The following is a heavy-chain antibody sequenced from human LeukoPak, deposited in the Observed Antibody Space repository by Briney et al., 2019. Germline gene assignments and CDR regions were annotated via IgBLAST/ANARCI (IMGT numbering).Heavy chain of an antibody. CDR1: GFAFSDYA. CDR2: ISYDGRNK. D-gene: IGHD3-10*01. Sequence: GGSLRLSCAASGFAFSDYAMDWVRQAPGKGLEWVAVISYDGRNKLYSDSVKGRFSISRDNSRNTLYLQMNSLGPEDTAVYYCARVGDVMLWCGETTWFDSWGQGTLVAVYS. CDR3: ARVGDVMLWCGETTWFDS. V-gene: IGHV3-30*04. J-gene: IGHJ5*01.